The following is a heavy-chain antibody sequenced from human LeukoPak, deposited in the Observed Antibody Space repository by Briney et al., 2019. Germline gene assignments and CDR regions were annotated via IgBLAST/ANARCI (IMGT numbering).Heavy chain of an antibody. D-gene: IGHD6-13*01. CDR3: ASTLEYSSSPGYFDY. V-gene: IGHV4-59*01. CDR1: GGSISSYY. CDR2: IYYSGST. J-gene: IGHJ4*02. Sequence: SETLSLTCTASGGSISSYYWSWIRQPPGKGLEWIGYIYYSGSTNYNPSLKSRVTISVDTSKNQFSLKLSSVTAADTAVYYCASTLEYSSSPGYFDYWGQGTLVTVSS.